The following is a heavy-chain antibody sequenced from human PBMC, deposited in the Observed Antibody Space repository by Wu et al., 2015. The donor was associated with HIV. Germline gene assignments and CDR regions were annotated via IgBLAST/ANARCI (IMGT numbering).Heavy chain of an antibody. CDR1: GGTFSSYA. Sequence: QVQLVQSGAEVKKPGSSVKVSCKASGGTFSSYAISWVRQAPGQGLEWMGRIIPIFGTANYAQKFQGRVTITADESTSTAYMELSSLRSEDTAVYYCARDPTVTTPTRYYGMDVWGQGTTVTVSS. CDR3: ARDPTVTTPTRYYGMDV. J-gene: IGHJ6*02. V-gene: IGHV1-69*13. D-gene: IGHD4-17*01. CDR2: IIPIFGTA.